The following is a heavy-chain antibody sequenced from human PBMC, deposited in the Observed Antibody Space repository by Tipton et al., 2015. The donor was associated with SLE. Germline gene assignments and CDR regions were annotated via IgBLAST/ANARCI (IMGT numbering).Heavy chain of an antibody. CDR1: GDSISSYY. CDR3: ARGGTRYCSSTSCFTGYYYYYMDV. J-gene: IGHJ6*03. Sequence: LRLSCTVSGDSISSYYWSWIRQPPGKGLEWIGYIYYSGSTNYNPSLKSRVTISVDTSKNQFSLKLSSVTAADTAVYYCARGGTRYCSSTSCFTGYYYYYMDVWGKGTTVTVSS. V-gene: IGHV4-59*01. CDR2: IYYSGST. D-gene: IGHD2-2*01.